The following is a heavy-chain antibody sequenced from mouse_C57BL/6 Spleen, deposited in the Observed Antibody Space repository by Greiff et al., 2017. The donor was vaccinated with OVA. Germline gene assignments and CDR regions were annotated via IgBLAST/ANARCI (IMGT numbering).Heavy chain of an antibody. CDR1: GYTFTSYG. CDR3: ARDYSNSWYFDV. CDR2: IYPRSGNT. D-gene: IGHD2-5*01. V-gene: IGHV1-81*01. J-gene: IGHJ1*03. Sequence: QVHVKQSGAELARPGASVKLSCKASGYTFTSYGISWVKQRTGQGLEWIGEIYPRSGNTYYNEKFKGKATLTADKSSSTAYMELRSLTSEDSAVYFCARDYSNSWYFDVWGTGTTVTVSS.